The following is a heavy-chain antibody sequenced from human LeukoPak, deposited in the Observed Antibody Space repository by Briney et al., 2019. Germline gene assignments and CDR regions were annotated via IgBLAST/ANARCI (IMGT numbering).Heavy chain of an antibody. CDR1: GYTFPSYF. Sequence: ASVKVSCKASGYTFPSYFMHWVRQAPGQGLEWMGMINPTGGSTTYAQKFQGRVTMTRDTSTSTVYMELSSLRSDDTAVYYCARTAARRFDYWGQGTLVTVSS. D-gene: IGHD6-6*01. CDR2: INPTGGST. CDR3: ARTAARRFDY. V-gene: IGHV1-46*01. J-gene: IGHJ4*02.